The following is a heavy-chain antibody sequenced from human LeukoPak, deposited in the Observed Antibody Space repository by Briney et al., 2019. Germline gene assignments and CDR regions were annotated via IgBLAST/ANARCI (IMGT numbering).Heavy chain of an antibody. CDR3: ARDAGTGYFDY. CDR1: GFTFGTYA. J-gene: IGHJ4*02. V-gene: IGHV3-48*02. Sequence: GGSLILSCAASGFTFGTYAMNWVRQAPGKGLEWVSYISSSSSTIYYADSVEGRFTISRDNAKNSLYLQMNGLRDEDTAVYYCARDAGTGYFDYWGQGTLVTVSS. CDR2: ISSSSSTI. D-gene: IGHD1-1*01.